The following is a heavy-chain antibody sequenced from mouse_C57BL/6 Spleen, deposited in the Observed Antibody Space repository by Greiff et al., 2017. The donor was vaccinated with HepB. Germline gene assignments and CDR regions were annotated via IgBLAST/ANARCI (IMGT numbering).Heavy chain of an antibody. Sequence: EVQLQQSGPVLVKPGASVKMSCKASGYTFTDYYMNWVKQSHGKSLEWIGVINTYNGGTSYNQKFKGKATLTVDKSSSTAYMELNSLTSEDSAVYDGASKDYYGSSAGFAYWGQGTLVTVSA. J-gene: IGHJ3*01. CDR2: INTYNGGT. D-gene: IGHD1-1*01. CDR1: GYTFTDYY. CDR3: ASKDYYGSSAGFAY. V-gene: IGHV1-19*01.